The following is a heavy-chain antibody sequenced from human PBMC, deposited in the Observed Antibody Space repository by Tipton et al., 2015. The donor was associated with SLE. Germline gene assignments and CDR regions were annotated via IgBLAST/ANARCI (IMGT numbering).Heavy chain of an antibody. CDR2: IYSGGST. D-gene: IGHD6-13*01. V-gene: IGHV3-53*05. Sequence: SLRLSCAASGFTVSSNYMSWVRQAPGKGLEWVSVIYSGGSTYYADSVKGRFTISRDNSKNTLYLQMNSLRAEDTAVYYCAKDGYSSSWYDYWGQGTLVTVSS. CDR3: AKDGYSSSWYDY. CDR1: GFTVSSNY. J-gene: IGHJ4*02.